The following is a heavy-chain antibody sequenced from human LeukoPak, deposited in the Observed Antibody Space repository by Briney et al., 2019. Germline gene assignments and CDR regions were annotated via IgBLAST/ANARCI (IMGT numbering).Heavy chain of an antibody. D-gene: IGHD2-2*01. Sequence: NPSETLSLTCTVSGGSVSSYYWSWIRQPPGKGLERIGYIYTSGSTNYNPSLKSRVTISVDTSKNQFSLKLSSVTAADTAVYYCARLWGYCSSISCFWFDPWGQGTLVTVSS. CDR1: GGSVSSYY. CDR3: ARLWGYCSSISCFWFDP. J-gene: IGHJ5*02. V-gene: IGHV4-4*09. CDR2: IYTSGST.